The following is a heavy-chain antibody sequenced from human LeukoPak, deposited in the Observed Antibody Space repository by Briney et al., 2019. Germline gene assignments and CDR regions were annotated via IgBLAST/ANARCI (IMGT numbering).Heavy chain of an antibody. CDR3: ARVSDSGWLLGTLDI. D-gene: IGHD6-19*01. CDR2: ISAYNGNT. Sequence: GASVKVSCEASGYTFTSSVFSWVRQAPGQGLEWMGWISAYNGNTNYTQKLQGRVTMTTDTSTSTAYMELRSLRSDDTAVYYCARVSDSGWLLGTLDIWGQGTMVTVSS. J-gene: IGHJ3*02. V-gene: IGHV1-18*01. CDR1: GYTFTSSV.